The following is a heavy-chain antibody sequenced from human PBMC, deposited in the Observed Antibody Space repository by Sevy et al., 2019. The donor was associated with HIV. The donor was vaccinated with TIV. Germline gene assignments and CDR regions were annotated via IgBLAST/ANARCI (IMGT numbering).Heavy chain of an antibody. J-gene: IGHJ4*02. V-gene: IGHV1-18*01. CDR1: AYTFSTQG. CDR2: ISAYNGNT. CDR3: ARDWAPGYYYDAIGVKRDYYFDY. D-gene: IGHD3-22*01. Sequence: ASVKVSCKASAYTFSTQGFNWVRQAPGQGLEWMGWISAYNGNTKYAQKFQGRVTMTTDTSTSTAYTELRGLTSDDTAVYYCARDWAPGYYYDAIGVKRDYYFDYWGQGPLVTVSS.